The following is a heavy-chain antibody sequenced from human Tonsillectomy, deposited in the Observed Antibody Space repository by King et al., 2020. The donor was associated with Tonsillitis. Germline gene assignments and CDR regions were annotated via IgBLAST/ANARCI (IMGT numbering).Heavy chain of an antibody. CDR2: ISSNGITT. J-gene: IGHJ4*02. CDR3: AKVSYAGSGWPH. V-gene: IGHV3-64D*06. Sequence: VQLVESGGGLVQPGGSLRLSCSASGFTFSNYAMHWVRQAPGKGLDYVSAISSNGITTYYADSVKGRFTISRDNSKNTLYLQMSSLRAEDTAVYYCAKVSYAGSGWPHWGQGTLVTVSS. D-gene: IGHD6-19*01. CDR1: GFTFSNYA.